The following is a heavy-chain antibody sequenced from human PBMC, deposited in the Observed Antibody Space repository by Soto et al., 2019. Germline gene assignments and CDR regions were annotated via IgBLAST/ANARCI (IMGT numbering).Heavy chain of an antibody. D-gene: IGHD6-6*01. V-gene: IGHV3-21*01. CDR2: ISSSSSYI. CDR1: GFTFSSYS. Sequence: GGSLRLSCAGSGFTFSSYSMNWVRQAPGKGLEWVSSISSSSSYIYYADSVKGRFTISRDNAKNSLYLQMNSLRAEDTAVYYCARVTIAARLADVWGQGTTVTVSS. J-gene: IGHJ6*02. CDR3: ARVTIAARLADV.